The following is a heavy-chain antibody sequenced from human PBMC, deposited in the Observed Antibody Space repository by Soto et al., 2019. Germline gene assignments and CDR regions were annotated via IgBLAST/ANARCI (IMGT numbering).Heavy chain of an antibody. Sequence: SVKVSCKASGGTFSSYAISWVRQAPGQGLEWMGGIIPIFGTANYAQKFQGRVTITADESTSTAYMELSSLRSEDTAVYYCARVLQRITILWGLWTFDPWGQGTLVTVST. V-gene: IGHV1-69*13. CDR3: ARVLQRITILWGLWTFDP. CDR1: GGTFSSYA. D-gene: IGHD3-10*01. J-gene: IGHJ5*02. CDR2: IIPIFGTA.